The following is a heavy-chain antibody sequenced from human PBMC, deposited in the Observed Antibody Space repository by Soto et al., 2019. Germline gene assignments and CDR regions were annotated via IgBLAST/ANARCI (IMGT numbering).Heavy chain of an antibody. Sequence: GGSLRLSCAASGFTFSSYAMSWVRQAPGKGLEWVSAISGSGGSTYYADSVKGRFTISRDNSKNTLYLQMNSLRAEDTAVYYCAKGGRMVRGVRSYGMDVWGQGTTVTVSS. V-gene: IGHV3-23*01. CDR3: AKGGRMVRGVRSYGMDV. CDR1: GFTFSSYA. CDR2: ISGSGGST. J-gene: IGHJ6*02. D-gene: IGHD3-10*01.